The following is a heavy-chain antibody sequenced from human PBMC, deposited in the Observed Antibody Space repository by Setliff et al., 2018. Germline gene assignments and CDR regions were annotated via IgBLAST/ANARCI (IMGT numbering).Heavy chain of an antibody. D-gene: IGHD6-19*01. CDR1: GFTFTSYS. CDR3: ARGSGWYDF. V-gene: IGHV3-21*01. J-gene: IGHJ4*02. Sequence: GGSLRLSCAASGFTFTSYSMNWVRQAPGKGLEWVSSISSRSSYIYYADSVKGRFTISRDNAKNSLYLQMNSLRAEDTAVYYCARGSGWYDFWGQGTLVTVSS. CDR2: ISSRSSYI.